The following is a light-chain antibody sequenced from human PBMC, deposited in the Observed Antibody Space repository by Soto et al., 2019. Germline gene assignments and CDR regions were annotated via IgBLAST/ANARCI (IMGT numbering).Light chain of an antibody. Sequence: QSALTQPASVSGAPGQSITISCTGTSSDVGAFNYVCWYQHRPGTAPQLIIYDVSNRPSGISNRFSGSKSGNTASLSISGLQAEDEADYYCSSYTITSTYVFGTGTKVTVL. J-gene: IGLJ1*01. CDR2: DVS. CDR3: SSYTITSTYV. CDR1: SSDVGAFNY. V-gene: IGLV2-14*03.